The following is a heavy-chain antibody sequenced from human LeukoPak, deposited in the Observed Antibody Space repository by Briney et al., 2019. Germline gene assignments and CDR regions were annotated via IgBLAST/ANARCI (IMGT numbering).Heavy chain of an antibody. D-gene: IGHD4-17*01. V-gene: IGHV5-51*01. J-gene: IGHJ4*02. CDR2: IYPGDFDT. Sequence: GESLKISCKGSGYNFTSYWIGWVRQMPGKGLERMGIIYPGDFDTRYSPSFQGQVTISVDKSISTAYLQWSSLKASDTAMFYCARRVGDYVADYWGQGTLVTVSS. CDR1: GYNFTSYW. CDR3: ARRVGDYVADY.